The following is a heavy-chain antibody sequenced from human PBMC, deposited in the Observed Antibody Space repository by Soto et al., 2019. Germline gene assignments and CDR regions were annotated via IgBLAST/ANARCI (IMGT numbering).Heavy chain of an antibody. CDR2: IWYDGSNK. Sequence: QVQLVESGGGVVQPGRSLRLSCAASGFTFSSYGMHWVRQAPGKGLEWVAAIWYDGSNKYYADSVKGRFTISRDNSKNTMYMQMNSLRAEDTAVYYCARGGDFWSGSYDYYGMDVWGQGTTVTVSS. J-gene: IGHJ6*02. D-gene: IGHD3-3*01. CDR3: ARGGDFWSGSYDYYGMDV. V-gene: IGHV3-33*01. CDR1: GFTFSSYG.